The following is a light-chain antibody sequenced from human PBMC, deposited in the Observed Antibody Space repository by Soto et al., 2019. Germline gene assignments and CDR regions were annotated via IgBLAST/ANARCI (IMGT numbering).Light chain of an antibody. J-gene: IGLJ1*01. CDR2: GDS. CDR3: QSSDSRLSGSDV. Sequence: QSVLTQPPSVSGDPGQRVTISCTGSSSNIGAGYDVNWYQQLPGTAPKLLIFGDSNRPSRVPDRFSGSKSGTSASLAITGLQAADEADYYCQSSDSRLSGSDVFGTGTKVTVL. CDR1: SSNIGAGYD. V-gene: IGLV1-40*01.